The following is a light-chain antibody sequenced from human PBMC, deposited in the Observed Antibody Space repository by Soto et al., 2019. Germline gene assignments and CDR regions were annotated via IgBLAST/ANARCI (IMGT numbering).Light chain of an antibody. Sequence: EIVMTQSPATLSVSPGERASLSCRCSQSVSSKLAWYRQRPGQAPRLVIYDTSTRATGVPARFSGSGSGTEFTLTISSLQSEDFGAYYCQQYNDWFPITFGQGTRLEIK. J-gene: IGKJ5*01. CDR1: QSVSSK. V-gene: IGKV3-15*01. CDR3: QQYNDWFPIT. CDR2: DTS.